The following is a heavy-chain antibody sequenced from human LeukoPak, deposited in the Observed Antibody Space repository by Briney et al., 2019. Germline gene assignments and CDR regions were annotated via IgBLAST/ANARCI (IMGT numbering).Heavy chain of an antibody. CDR1: GFIFSSYA. Sequence: GGSLRLSCAASGFIFSSYAMSWVRQAPGKGLEWVAVISYDGSNKYYADSVKGRFTISRDNAKNTLYLQMNSLRAEDTAVYYCARTYDFWSGSQYYFDSWGQGTLVTVSS. CDR2: ISYDGSNK. V-gene: IGHV3-30-3*01. J-gene: IGHJ4*02. D-gene: IGHD3-3*01. CDR3: ARTYDFWSGSQYYFDS.